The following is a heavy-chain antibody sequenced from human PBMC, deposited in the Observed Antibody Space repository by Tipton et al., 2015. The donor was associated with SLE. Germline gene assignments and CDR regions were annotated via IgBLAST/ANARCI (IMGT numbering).Heavy chain of an antibody. CDR2: SSGSGSMT. J-gene: IGHJ4*02. CDR1: GFTFSSYA. D-gene: IGHD1-14*01. Sequence: SLRLSCEASGFTFSSYAMGWVRQDPVKGLEWVAKSSGSGSMTDYADSVKGRFTISRDNSKNSVFLQMNRLRVEDTAMYYCVRDDHPGIWGQGTLVAVSS. CDR3: VRDDHPGI. V-gene: IGHV3-23*01.